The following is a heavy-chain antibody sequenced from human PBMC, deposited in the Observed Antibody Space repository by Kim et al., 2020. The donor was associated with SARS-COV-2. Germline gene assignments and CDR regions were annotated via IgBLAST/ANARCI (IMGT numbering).Heavy chain of an antibody. Sequence: SETLSLTCTVSCGSISSSSYYWGWIRQPPGKGLEWIGSIYYSGSTYYNPSLKSRVTISVDTSKNQFSLKLSSVTAADTAVYYCARVYDYYDSSGYLDRDAFDIWGQGTMVTVSS. CDR3: ARVYDYYDSSGYLDRDAFDI. J-gene: IGHJ3*02. CDR2: IYYSGST. CDR1: CGSISSSSYY. V-gene: IGHV4-39*01. D-gene: IGHD3-22*01.